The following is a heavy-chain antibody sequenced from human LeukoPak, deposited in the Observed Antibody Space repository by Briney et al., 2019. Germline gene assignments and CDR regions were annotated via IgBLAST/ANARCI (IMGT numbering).Heavy chain of an antibody. CDR1: GFTFSHFA. CDR2: IRYDGSNK. CDR3: AKEYYYDSSGYYLPDY. D-gene: IGHD3-22*01. Sequence: GGSLRLSCEASGFTFSHFAMHWVRQAPGKGLEWVAFIRYDGSNKYYADSVKGRFTTSRDNSKNTLYLQMNSLRAEDTAVYYCAKEYYYDSSGYYLPDYWGQGTLVTVSS. J-gene: IGHJ4*02. V-gene: IGHV3-30*02.